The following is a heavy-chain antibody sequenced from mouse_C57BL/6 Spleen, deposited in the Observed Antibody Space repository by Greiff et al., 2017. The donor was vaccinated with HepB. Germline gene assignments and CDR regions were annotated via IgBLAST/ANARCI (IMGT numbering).Heavy chain of an antibody. J-gene: IGHJ2*01. D-gene: IGHD2-5*01. CDR3: ARRNYSNYFFDY. Sequence: QVQLKQPGAELVKPGASVKMSCKASGYTFTSYWITWVKQRPGQGLEWIGDIYPGSGSTNYNEKFKSKATLTVDTSSSTAYMQLSSLTSEDSAVYYCARRNYSNYFFDYWGQGTTLTVSS. CDR1: GYTFTSYW. V-gene: IGHV1-55*01. CDR2: IYPGSGST.